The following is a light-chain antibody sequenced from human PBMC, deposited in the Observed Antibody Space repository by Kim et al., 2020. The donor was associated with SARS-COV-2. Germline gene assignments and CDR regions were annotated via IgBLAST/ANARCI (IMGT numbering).Light chain of an antibody. CDR1: QSVLYSSNNKNY. CDR2: WAS. Sequence: DIVMTQSPDSLAVSLGERATINCKSSQSVLYSSNNKNYLTWYQQKPGQPPKLLIYWASTRESGVPDRFSGSGSGTDFTLTISSLQTEDVAVYYCQQDYSIPWTFGQGTKVDIK. J-gene: IGKJ1*01. V-gene: IGKV4-1*01. CDR3: QQDYSIPWT.